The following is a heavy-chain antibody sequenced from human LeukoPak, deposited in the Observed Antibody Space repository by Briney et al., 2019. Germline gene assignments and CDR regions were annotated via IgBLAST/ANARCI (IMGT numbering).Heavy chain of an antibody. D-gene: IGHD2-21*02. CDR3: ARDGAACGGDCYLSYFDL. CDR2: ISSSGSTI. J-gene: IGHJ2*01. CDR1: GFTFSDYY. V-gene: IGHV3-11*01. Sequence: GGSLRLSCAASGFTFSDYYMSWIRQAPGKGLEWVSYISSSGSTIYYADSVKGRFTISRDNAKNSLYLRMNSLRAEDTAVYYCARDGAACGGDCYLSYFDLWGRGTLVTVSS.